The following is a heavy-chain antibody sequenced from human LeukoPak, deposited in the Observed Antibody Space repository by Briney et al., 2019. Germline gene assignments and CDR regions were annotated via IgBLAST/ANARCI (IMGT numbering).Heavy chain of an antibody. D-gene: IGHD2-21*01. CDR1: GGSFSAYY. V-gene: IGHV4-34*01. CDR3: ARVSRLWWAMDI. CDR2: INHSGST. Sequence: PSETLSLTCAVYGGSFSAYYWSWIRQPPGKGLEWIGEINHSGSTNYNPSLKSRVNISVDTSKNQFSLKLSSVTAADTAVYYCARVSRLWWAMDIWGQGTMVTVSS. J-gene: IGHJ3*02.